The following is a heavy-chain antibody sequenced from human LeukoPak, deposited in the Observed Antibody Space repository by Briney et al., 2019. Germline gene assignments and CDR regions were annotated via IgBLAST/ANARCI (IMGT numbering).Heavy chain of an antibody. J-gene: IGHJ4*02. CDR3: ERDRVIESGSIAY. D-gene: IGHD3-10*01. CDR2: VSYDGSNK. CDR1: GFTFSTCA. V-gene: IGHV3-30*04. Sequence: GGSLRLSCAASGFTFSTCAMHWVRQTPGKGLEWVALVSYDGSNKYYADSVKGRFTISRDNSKNTLYLQINSLRPEDTAVYYCERDRVIESGSIAYWGQGTLVTVSS.